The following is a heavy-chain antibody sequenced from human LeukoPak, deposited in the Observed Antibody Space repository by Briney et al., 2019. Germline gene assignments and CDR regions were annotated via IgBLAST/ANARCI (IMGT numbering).Heavy chain of an antibody. CDR1: GFTFDDYA. V-gene: IGHV3-9*01. D-gene: IGHD3-22*01. CDR3: ARDSPKEHYYDNRNAFDI. J-gene: IGHJ3*02. Sequence: PGGSLRLSCAASGFTFDDYAMHWVRQAPGKGLEWVSGISWNSGSIGYADSVKGRFTISRDNAKNSLYLQMNSLRAEDTAVYYCARDSPKEHYYDNRNAFDIWGQGTMVTVSS. CDR2: ISWNSGSI.